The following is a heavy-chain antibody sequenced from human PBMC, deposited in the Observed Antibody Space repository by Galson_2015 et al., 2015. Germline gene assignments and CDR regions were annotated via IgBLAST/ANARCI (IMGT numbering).Heavy chain of an antibody. D-gene: IGHD3-10*01. CDR1: GFTFSSYA. CDR2: ISGSGGST. Sequence: SLRLSCAASGFTFSSYAMSWVRQAPGKGLEWVSAISGSGGSTYYADSVKGRFTISRDNSKNTLYLQMNSLRAEDTAVYYCAKGGKLLWFGEWHWGQGTLVTVSS. J-gene: IGHJ4*02. CDR3: AKGGKLLWFGEWH. V-gene: IGHV3-23*01.